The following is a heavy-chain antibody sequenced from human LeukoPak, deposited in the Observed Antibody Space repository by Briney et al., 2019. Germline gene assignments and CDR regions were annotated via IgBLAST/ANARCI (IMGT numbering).Heavy chain of an antibody. D-gene: IGHD3-22*01. Sequence: GGSLRLSCAASGFTFSSYAMHWVRQAPGKGLEWVAVISYDGSNKYYADSVKGRFTISRDNSKNTLYLQMNSLRAEDTAVYYCARQSGYDSSGYKYYFDYWGQGTLVTVSS. CDR2: ISYDGSNK. J-gene: IGHJ4*02. CDR3: ARQSGYDSSGYKYYFDY. CDR1: GFTFSSYA. V-gene: IGHV3-30-3*01.